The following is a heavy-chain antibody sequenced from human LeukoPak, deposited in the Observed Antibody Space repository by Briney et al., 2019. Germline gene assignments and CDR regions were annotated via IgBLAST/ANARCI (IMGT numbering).Heavy chain of an antibody. D-gene: IGHD3-9*01. CDR3: AKVLDILTADYFRPDVYYFDY. Sequence: GGSLRLSCAASGFTFSSYGIHWVRQAPGKGPEGVTFIRFDGSTKYYSDSAKGRFTISRDNSKNTVYLQMNSLRPDDTAIYYCAKVLDILTADYFRPDVYYFDYWGRGTLVTVSS. V-gene: IGHV3-30*02. CDR1: GFTFSSYG. J-gene: IGHJ4*02. CDR2: IRFDGSTK.